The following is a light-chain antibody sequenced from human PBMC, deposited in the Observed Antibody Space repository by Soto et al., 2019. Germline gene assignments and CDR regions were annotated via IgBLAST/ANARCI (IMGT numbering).Light chain of an antibody. J-gene: IGKJ1*01. CDR3: HQRQSWPRT. CDR2: LAS. CDR1: QAVNTR. Sequence: ELVLTQSPATLSSFPGDRVTLSCRASQAVNTRLAWYQHRPGQAPRLLIYLASNRAAGVPARFSGSGSGTDFTLTISDVEPEDFSVYYCHQRQSWPRTFGQGTTVDI. V-gene: IGKV3-11*01.